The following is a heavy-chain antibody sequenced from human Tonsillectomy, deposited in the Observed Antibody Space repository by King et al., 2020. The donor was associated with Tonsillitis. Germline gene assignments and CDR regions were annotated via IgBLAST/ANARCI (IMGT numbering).Heavy chain of an antibody. D-gene: IGHD4-17*01. J-gene: IGHJ4*02. V-gene: IGHV3-33*05. CDR3: ARWHGDYAYYFDY. Sequence: VQLVESGGGVVQPGRSLRLSCAASGFTFSNYGMHWVRQAPGKGLEWVAVISYDGSNQYYEDSVKGRFTISRDNSKNTLYLQMNSLRADDTAVYFCARWHGDYAYYFDYWGQGTLVTVSS. CDR2: ISYDGSNQ. CDR1: GFTFSNYG.